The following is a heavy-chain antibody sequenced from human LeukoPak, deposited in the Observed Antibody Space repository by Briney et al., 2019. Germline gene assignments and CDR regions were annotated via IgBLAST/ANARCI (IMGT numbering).Heavy chain of an antibody. D-gene: IGHD6-13*01. CDR2: ISAYNGNT. J-gene: IGHJ5*02. CDR3: AREHQQLVGWFDP. CDR1: GYTFITYG. Sequence: ASVKVSCKASGYTFITYGISWVQQAPGQGLEWMGWISAYNGNTNYAQKLQGRVTMTTDTSTSTAYMELRSLRSDDTAVYYCAREHQQLVGWFDPWGQGTLVTVSS. V-gene: IGHV1-18*01.